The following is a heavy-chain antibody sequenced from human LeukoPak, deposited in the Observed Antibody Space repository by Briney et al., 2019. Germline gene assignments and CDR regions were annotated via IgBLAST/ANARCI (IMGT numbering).Heavy chain of an antibody. CDR3: ARRSAVFHAFDI. CDR1: GASISSSGYY. D-gene: IGHD6-19*01. V-gene: IGHV4-39*01. Sequence: SETLSLTCSVSGASISSSGYYWGWILQPPGKGLEWIGSLYYTGSTFYNPSLQSRVTISRDTSKNQFSLKLNSVTAADTALFYSARRSAVFHAFDIWGQGTMVTVSS. CDR2: LYYTGST. J-gene: IGHJ3*02.